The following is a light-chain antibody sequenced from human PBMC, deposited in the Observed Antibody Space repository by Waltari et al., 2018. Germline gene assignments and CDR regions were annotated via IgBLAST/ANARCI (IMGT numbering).Light chain of an antibody. CDR3: QQSYGTLYT. V-gene: IGKV1-39*01. CDR2: TAS. CDR1: QSISTF. Sequence: DIQMTQSPSSLSASVGDRVTITCRASQSISTFLNLYQQKPGKAPNLLIYTASNLQSGVPSRFSGSGSGTDFTLTISSLQPEDFATYYCQQSYGTLYTFGQGTKLEIK. J-gene: IGKJ2*01.